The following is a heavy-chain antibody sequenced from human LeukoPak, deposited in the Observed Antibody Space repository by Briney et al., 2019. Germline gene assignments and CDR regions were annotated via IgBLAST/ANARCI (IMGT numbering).Heavy chain of an antibody. J-gene: IGHJ4*02. V-gene: IGHV4-59*01. CDR1: GGSISSYY. D-gene: IGHD3-22*01. CDR3: ARARLDSSGRFDY. Sequence: PSETLSLTCTVSGGSISSYYWSWIRQPPGKGLEWIGYIYYGGSTDYNPSLKSRVTISKDPSKTQFSLRLSSVTAADTAVYYCARARLDSSGRFDYWGQGTLVTVSS. CDR2: IYYGGST.